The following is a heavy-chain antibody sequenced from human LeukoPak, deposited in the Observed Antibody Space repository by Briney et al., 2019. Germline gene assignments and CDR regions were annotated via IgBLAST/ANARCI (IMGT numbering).Heavy chain of an antibody. Sequence: GGSLRLSCAASGFTFSSYAMSWVRQAPGKGVEWVSAIIGIGGSTYYADSLKGWLTISRDNSKNTLYLQMNSLRAEDTAVYYCAKRYDSSGPFDYWGQGTLVTVSS. V-gene: IGHV3-23*01. D-gene: IGHD3-22*01. CDR2: IIGIGGST. CDR3: AKRYDSSGPFDY. J-gene: IGHJ4*02. CDR1: GFTFSSYA.